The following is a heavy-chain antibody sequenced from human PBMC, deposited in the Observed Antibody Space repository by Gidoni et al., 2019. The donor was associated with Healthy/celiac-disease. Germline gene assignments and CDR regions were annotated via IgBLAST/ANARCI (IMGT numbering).Heavy chain of an antibody. D-gene: IGHD3-22*01. CDR2: INHSGST. V-gene: IGHV4-34*01. CDR1: GGSFSGYY. J-gene: IGHJ5*02. CDR3: ARGQYYDSSGYYSP. Sequence: QVQLQQWGAGLLKPSETLSLTCAVYGGSFSGYYWSWIRQPPGKGLEWIGEINHSGSTNYNPSLKSRVTISVDTSKNQFSLKLSSVTAADTAVYYCARGQYYDSSGYYSPWGQGTLVTVSS.